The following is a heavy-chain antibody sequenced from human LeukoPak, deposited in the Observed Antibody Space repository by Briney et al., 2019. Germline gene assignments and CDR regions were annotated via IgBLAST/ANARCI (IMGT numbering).Heavy chain of an antibody. D-gene: IGHD2-15*01. CDR3: ARDYCSGGRCYSVDY. Sequence: GGALRLSCAASGFTFSSYSLNWVRQAPGKGLEWVSYITSSSSSIYYADSVKGRFTISRDNAKNSLYLQMNSLRAEDTAMYYCARDYCSGGRCYSVDYWGQGTLVTVSS. J-gene: IGHJ4*01. V-gene: IGHV3-48*04. CDR1: GFTFSSYS. CDR2: ITSSSSSI.